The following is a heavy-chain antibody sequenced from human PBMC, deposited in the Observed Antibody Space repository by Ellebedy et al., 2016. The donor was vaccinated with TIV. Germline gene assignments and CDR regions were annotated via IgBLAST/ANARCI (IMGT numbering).Heavy chain of an antibody. CDR2: ISAYNGNT. CDR3: ARGESQLRYYGMDV. D-gene: IGHD1-1*01. CDR1: GGTFSSYA. J-gene: IGHJ6*02. Sequence: ASVKVSCXASGGTFSSYAISWVRQAPGQGLEWMGWISAYNGNTNYAQKLQGRVTMTTDTSTSTAYMELSSLRSEDTAVYYCARGESQLRYYGMDVWGQGTMVTVSS. V-gene: IGHV1-18*01.